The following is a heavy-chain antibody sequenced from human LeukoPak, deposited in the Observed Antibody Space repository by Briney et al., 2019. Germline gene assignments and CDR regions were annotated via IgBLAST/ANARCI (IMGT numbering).Heavy chain of an antibody. CDR1: GGTFSSYA. J-gene: IGHJ6*03. D-gene: IGHD2-2*01. CDR2: IIPIFGTA. V-gene: IGHV1-69*05. CDR3: SRSNIVVVPAATYYYYMDV. Sequence: SVKVSCKASGGTFSSYAISWVRQAPGQGLEWMGRIIPIFGTANYAQKFQGRVTITTDESTSTAYMELSSLGSEDTAVYYCSRSNIVVVPAATYYYYMDVWGKGTTVTVSS.